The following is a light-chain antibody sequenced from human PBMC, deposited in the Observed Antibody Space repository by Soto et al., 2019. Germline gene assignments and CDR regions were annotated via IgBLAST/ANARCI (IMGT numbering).Light chain of an antibody. V-gene: IGKV3-20*01. J-gene: IGKJ2*02. CDR1: QSVSSNF. CDR2: GAS. CDR3: QQYGSSPGT. Sequence: EIVLTQSPGTLSLSPGERATLSCRASQSVSSNFLAWYQQKPGQAPKLLISGASSRATGIPYRFSGSGSGTYFPLTISRLEPEDFALYSCQQYGSSPGTFGQGTKLEIK.